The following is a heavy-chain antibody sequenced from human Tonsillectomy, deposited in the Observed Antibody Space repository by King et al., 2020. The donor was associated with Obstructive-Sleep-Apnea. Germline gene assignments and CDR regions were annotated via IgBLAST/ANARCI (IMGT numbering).Heavy chain of an antibody. D-gene: IGHD2-8*02. Sequence: VQSGGGLVQPGGSLRLSCTVSGFTFSDYYMDWVRQAPGKGLEWVGQTRNKGDGYTIQYAASVKGRFTISRDESNNSLYLQMNSLKSEDTAVYYCAREYWYGMDVWGQGTTVTVSS. CDR2: TRNKGDGYTI. V-gene: IGHV3-72*01. J-gene: IGHJ6*02. CDR3: AREYWYGMDV. CDR1: GFTFSDYY.